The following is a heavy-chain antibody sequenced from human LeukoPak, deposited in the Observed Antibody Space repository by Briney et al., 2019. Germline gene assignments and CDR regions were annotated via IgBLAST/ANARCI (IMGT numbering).Heavy chain of an antibody. CDR3: ARDVYCSGGSCYPRSGWFDP. CDR2: ISAYNGNT. V-gene: IGHV1-18*01. D-gene: IGHD2-15*01. Sequence: GASVKVSCKASGYTFTSYGISWVRQAPGQGLEWMGWISAYNGNTNYAQKLQGRGTMTTDTSTSTAYMELRSLRSDDTAVYYCARDVYCSGGSCYPRSGWFDPWGQGTLVTVSS. J-gene: IGHJ5*02. CDR1: GYTFTSYG.